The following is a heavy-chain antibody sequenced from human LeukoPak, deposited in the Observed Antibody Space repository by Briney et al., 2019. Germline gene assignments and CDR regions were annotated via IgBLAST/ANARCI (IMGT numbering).Heavy chain of an antibody. J-gene: IGHJ4*02. V-gene: IGHV3-21*01. Sequence: GGSLILSCAASGFTFSSYSMNWVRQAPGKGLEWVSSISSSSSYIYYADSVKGRFTISRDNAKNSLYLQMNSLRAEDTAVYYCARELQLWLGVDYWGQGTLVTVSS. CDR3: ARELQLWLGVDY. CDR1: GFTFSSYS. CDR2: ISSSSSYI. D-gene: IGHD5-18*01.